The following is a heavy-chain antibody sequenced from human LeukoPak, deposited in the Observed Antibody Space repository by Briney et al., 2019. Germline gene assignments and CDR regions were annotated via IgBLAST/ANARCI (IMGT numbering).Heavy chain of an antibody. V-gene: IGHV3-53*01. CDR1: GFSVDSNY. CDR3: ARMGSTVGPL. J-gene: IGHJ4*02. CDR2: IYSGDST. D-gene: IGHD4-23*01. Sequence: PGGSLRLSCAASGFSVDSNYMSWVRQAPGKGLEWVSVIYSGDSTYYADSVKGRFTISRDNSKNTLYLQMNSLRAEDTAVYYCARMGSTVGPLWGQGTLVTVSS.